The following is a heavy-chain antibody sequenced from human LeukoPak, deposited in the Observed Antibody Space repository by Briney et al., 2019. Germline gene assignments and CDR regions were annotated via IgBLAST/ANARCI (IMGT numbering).Heavy chain of an antibody. CDR2: IYYSGST. D-gene: IGHD3-10*01. J-gene: IGHJ4*02. CDR1: GGSISSYY. V-gene: IGHV4-59*01. Sequence: SETLSLTCTVSGGSISSYYWSWIRQPAGKGLEWIGYIYYSGSTNYNPSLKSRVTISVDTSKNQFSLKLSSVTAADTAVYYCARGGSYYGSGSYFGYWGQGTLVTVSS. CDR3: ARGGSYYGSGSYFGY.